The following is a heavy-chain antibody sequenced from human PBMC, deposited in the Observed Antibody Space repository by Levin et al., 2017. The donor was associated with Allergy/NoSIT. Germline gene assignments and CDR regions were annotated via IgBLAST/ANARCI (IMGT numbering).Heavy chain of an antibody. J-gene: IGHJ6*03. Sequence: GESLKISCAASGFTFSSYSMNWVRQAPGKGLEWVSYISSSSSTIYYADSVKGRFTISRDNAKNSLYLQMNSLRAEDTAVYYCARDGTNRPYYYGSGSYYNGHNYYYYYYMDVWGKGTTVTVSS. D-gene: IGHD3-10*01. CDR3: ARDGTNRPYYYGSGSYYNGHNYYYYYYMDV. CDR2: ISSSSSTI. V-gene: IGHV3-48*01. CDR1: GFTFSSYS.